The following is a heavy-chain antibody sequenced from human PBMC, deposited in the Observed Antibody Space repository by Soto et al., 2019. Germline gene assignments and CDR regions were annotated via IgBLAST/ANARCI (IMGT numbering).Heavy chain of an antibody. CDR1: GFTFSSYA. D-gene: IGHD1-20*01. Sequence: QVQLVESGGGVVQPGRSLRLSCAASGFTFSSYAMHWVRQAPGKGLEWVAVISYDGSNKYYADSVKGRFTISRDNYKNTLHLQMNSLRAEDTAVYYCARDLGGWDNWNDGGFDYWGQGTLVTVSS. CDR3: ARDLGGWDNWNDGGFDY. J-gene: IGHJ4*02. CDR2: ISYDGSNK. V-gene: IGHV3-30-3*01.